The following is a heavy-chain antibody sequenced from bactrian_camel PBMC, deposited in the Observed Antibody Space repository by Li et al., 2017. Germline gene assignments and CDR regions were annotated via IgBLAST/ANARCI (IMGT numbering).Heavy chain of an antibody. D-gene: IGHD7*01. CDR2: ITPSGQK. Sequence: HVQLVESGGGSVQPGGSLTLSCRIIGLSDDDSEWGWYRQSPGNQCELLSTITPSGQKYYTDSAKGRFAISQDRPKNTVYLQLSDLKPQDTAVYFCAADRKIPLIAPIITFRRPQNCGDTDDLYWGQGTQVTVS. J-gene: IGHJ4*01. CDR1: GLSDDDSE. V-gene: IGHV3S53*01. CDR3: AADRKIPLIAPIITFRRPQNCGDTDDLY.